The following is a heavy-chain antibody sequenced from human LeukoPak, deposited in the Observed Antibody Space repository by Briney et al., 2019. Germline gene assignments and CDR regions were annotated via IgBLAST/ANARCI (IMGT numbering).Heavy chain of an antibody. CDR3: ASGDYGDPPLNY. J-gene: IGHJ4*02. V-gene: IGHV1-2*02. Sequence: ASVKVSCKASRYTFTGYYMHWVRQAPGQGLEWMGWINLGSGGTNYAQKFQGRVTMTRDTSISTAYMELSRLRSDDTAVYYCASGDYGDPPLNYWGQGTLVTVSS. D-gene: IGHD4/OR15-4a*01. CDR2: INLGSGGT. CDR1: RYTFTGYY.